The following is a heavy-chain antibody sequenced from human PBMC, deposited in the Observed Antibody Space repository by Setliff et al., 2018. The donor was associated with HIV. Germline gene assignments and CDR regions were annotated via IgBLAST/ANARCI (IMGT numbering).Heavy chain of an antibody. V-gene: IGHV4-34*01. D-gene: IGHD6-13*01. Sequence: SETLSLTCTVSGGSISSYYWSWIRQPAGKGLEWIGEINHSGSTNYNPSLKSRVTISVDTPKNQFSLKLSSVTAADTAVYYCARVGAAAGVDYWGQGTLVTVSS. J-gene: IGHJ4*02. CDR1: GGSISSYY. CDR2: INHSGST. CDR3: ARVGAAAGVDY.